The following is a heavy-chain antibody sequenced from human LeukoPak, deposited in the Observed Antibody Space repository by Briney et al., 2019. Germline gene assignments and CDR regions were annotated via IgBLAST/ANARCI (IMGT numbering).Heavy chain of an antibody. J-gene: IGHJ4*02. D-gene: IGHD1-14*01. CDR3: ATVTPTTSN. CDR1: GYTFTDYY. Sequence: ASVKVSCKASGYTFTDYYIHWVQQAPGKGLEWMERVDPEDGETIYAENFQGRVTITADTSTDTANMELSSLRFEDTAVYYCATVTPTTSNWGQGTLVTVSS. CDR2: VDPEDGET. V-gene: IGHV1-69-2*01.